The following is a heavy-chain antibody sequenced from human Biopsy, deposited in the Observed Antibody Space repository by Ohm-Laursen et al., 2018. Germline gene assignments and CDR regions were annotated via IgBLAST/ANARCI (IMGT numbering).Heavy chain of an antibody. J-gene: IGHJ4*02. CDR1: GSTFADYA. Sequence: SLRLSCSASGSTFADYAMHWVRQAPGKGLEWVSGISWNSGSIGYADSVKGRFTISRDNAKNSLYLQMNSLRAEDTALYYCAKSCSGGSCLDYWGQGTLVTVSS. D-gene: IGHD2-15*01. CDR2: ISWNSGSI. V-gene: IGHV3-9*01. CDR3: AKSCSGGSCLDY.